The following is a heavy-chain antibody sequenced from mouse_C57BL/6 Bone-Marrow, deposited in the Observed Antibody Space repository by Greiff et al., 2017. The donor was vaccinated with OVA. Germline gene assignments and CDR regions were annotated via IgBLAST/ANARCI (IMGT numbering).Heavy chain of an antibody. CDR3: TSYLVLWYFDV. CDR1: GFNIKDDY. J-gene: IGHJ1*03. V-gene: IGHV14-4*01. Sequence: EVQLQQSGAELVRPGASVKLSCTASGFNIKDDYMHWVKQRPEQGLEWIGWIDPENGDTEYASKFQGKATITADTSSNTAYLQLSSLTSEDTAVYYCTSYLVLWYFDVWGTGTTVTVSS. CDR2: IDPENGDT. D-gene: IGHD1-1*01.